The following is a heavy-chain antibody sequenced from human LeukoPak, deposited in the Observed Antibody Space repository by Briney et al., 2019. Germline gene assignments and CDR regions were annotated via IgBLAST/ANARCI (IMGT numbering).Heavy chain of an antibody. V-gene: IGHV3-43*02. D-gene: IGHD4-11*01. CDR2: ISGDGGVT. Sequence: GGSLRLSCAASGFTFRDFSMHWVRQVAGKGLEWVSLISGDGGVTHYGDSVRGRFTISRDNSKNSLYLQMSSLRVEDTALYYCAKGNNSISYNFDYWGQGTLITVSS. J-gene: IGHJ4*02. CDR1: GFTFRDFS. CDR3: AKGNNSISYNFDY.